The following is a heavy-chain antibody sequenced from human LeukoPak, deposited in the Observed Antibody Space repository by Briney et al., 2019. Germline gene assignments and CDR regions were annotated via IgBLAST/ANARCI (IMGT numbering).Heavy chain of an antibody. CDR2: ISSSSSYI. D-gene: IGHD3-22*01. CDR1: GFTFSSYS. J-gene: IGHJ4*02. CDR3: ARGYDSSEYYFDY. Sequence: GGSLRLSCAASGFTFSSYSMTWVRQAPGKGLEWVSSISSSSSYIYYADSVKDRFTISRDNAKNSLYLQMNSLRAEDTAVYYCARGYDSSEYYFDYWGQGTLVTVSS. V-gene: IGHV3-21*01.